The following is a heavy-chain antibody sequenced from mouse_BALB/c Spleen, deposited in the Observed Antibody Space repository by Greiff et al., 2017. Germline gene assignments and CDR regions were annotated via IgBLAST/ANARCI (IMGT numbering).Heavy chain of an antibody. Sequence: VQLVESGAELVRPGTSVKISCKASGYTFTNYWLGWVKQRPGHGLEWIGDIYPGGGYTNYNEKFKGKATLTADTSSSTAYMQLSSLTSEDSAVYFCATKLTGRYFDYWGQGTTLTVSS. CDR1: GYTFTNYW. CDR2: IYPGGGYT. J-gene: IGHJ2*01. CDR3: ATKLTGRYFDY. V-gene: IGHV1-63*02. D-gene: IGHD4-1*01.